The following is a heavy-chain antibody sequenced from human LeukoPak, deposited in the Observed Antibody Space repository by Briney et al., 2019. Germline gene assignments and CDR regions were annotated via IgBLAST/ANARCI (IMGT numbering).Heavy chain of an antibody. J-gene: IGHJ5*02. D-gene: IGHD3-16*01. CDR2: IYYSGST. CDR1: GGSISSGDYY. Sequence: SETLSLTCTVSGGSISSGDYYWSWIRQPPGKGLEWIGYIYYSGSTYYNPSLKSRVTISVDTSKNQFSLKLSSVTAADTDVYYCARDRGKPLLDPGSQGNLVTVSS. V-gene: IGHV4-30-4*08. CDR3: ARDRGKPLLDP.